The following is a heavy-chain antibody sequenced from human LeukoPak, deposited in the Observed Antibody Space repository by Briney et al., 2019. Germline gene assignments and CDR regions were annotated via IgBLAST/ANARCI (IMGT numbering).Heavy chain of an antibody. CDR3: ARDPLAVAGTADWYFDL. Sequence: VASVKVSCTASGYTFTGYYMHWVRPAPGQGLEWMGWINPNSGGTNYAQKFQGRVTMTRDTSISTAYMELSRLRSDDTAVYYCARDPLAVAGTADWYFDLWGRGTLVTVSS. J-gene: IGHJ2*01. CDR2: INPNSGGT. D-gene: IGHD6-19*01. V-gene: IGHV1-2*02. CDR1: GYTFTGYY.